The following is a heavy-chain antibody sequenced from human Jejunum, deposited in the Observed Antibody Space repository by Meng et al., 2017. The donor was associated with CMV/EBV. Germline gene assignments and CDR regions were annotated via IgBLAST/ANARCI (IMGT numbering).Heavy chain of an antibody. D-gene: IGHD1-20*01. J-gene: IGHJ5*02. V-gene: IGHV4-39*07. CDR2: ICRLGAA. CDR1: SDYQ. Sequence: SDYQWACIRQPPGKALEWCGSICRLGAALYIPSLKSRVAMSVDTSKNQFSLKVHSVTAADTAVYYCVRDQATMITDAGLGYLRLDPWGQGTLVTVSS. CDR3: VRDQATMITDAGLGYLRLDP.